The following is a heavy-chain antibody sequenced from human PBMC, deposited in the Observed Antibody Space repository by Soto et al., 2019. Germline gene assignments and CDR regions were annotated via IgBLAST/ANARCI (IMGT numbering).Heavy chain of an antibody. V-gene: IGHV3-33*01. D-gene: IGHD6-13*01. CDR1: GFTFSSYG. CDR2: IWYDGSNK. CDR3: AWGIAAAGLDY. Sequence: QVQLVESGGGVVQPGRSLRLSCAASGFTFSSYGMHWVRQAPGKGLEWVAVIWYDGSNKYYADSVKVRFTISRDNSKNTLYLQMNSLRAEYTAVYYCAWGIAAAGLDYWGQGTLVTVSS. J-gene: IGHJ4*02.